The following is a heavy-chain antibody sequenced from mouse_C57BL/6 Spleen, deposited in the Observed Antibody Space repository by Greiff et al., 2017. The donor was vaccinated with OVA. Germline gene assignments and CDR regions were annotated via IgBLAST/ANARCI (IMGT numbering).Heavy chain of an antibody. D-gene: IGHD2-4*01. Sequence: VQLKESGGGLVKPGGSLKLSCAAPGFTFSDYGMHWVRQAPEKGLEWVAYISSGSSTIYYADTVKGRFTISRDNAKNTLFLQMTSRRSEDTAMYYCARSGDYDEGYAMDYGGQGTSVTVSS. CDR3: ARSGDYDEGYAMDY. CDR1: GFTFSDYG. J-gene: IGHJ4*01. V-gene: IGHV5-17*01. CDR2: ISSGSSTI.